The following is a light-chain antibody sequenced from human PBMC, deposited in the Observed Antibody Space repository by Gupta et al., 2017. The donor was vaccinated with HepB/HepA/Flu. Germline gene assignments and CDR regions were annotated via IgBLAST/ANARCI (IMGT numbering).Light chain of an antibody. CDR3: HQYYNYSRT. CDR1: QNINKW. V-gene: IGKV1-5*03. J-gene: IGKJ1*01. Sequence: DIQMTQSPSTLSASVGDRITITCRASQNINKWLAWYQQKPGKAPNLLIYKASTLDSGVPSRFSGSGSGTEFTLTISSLQPDDFATYYCHQYYNYSRTFGPGTKVEIK. CDR2: KAS.